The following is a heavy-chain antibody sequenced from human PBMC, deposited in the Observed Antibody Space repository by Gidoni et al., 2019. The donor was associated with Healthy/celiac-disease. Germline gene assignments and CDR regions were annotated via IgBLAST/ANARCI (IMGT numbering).Heavy chain of an antibody. CDR1: GFTFSSLA. D-gene: IGHD3-22*01. V-gene: IGHV3-30*01. CDR3: ARERGKYYDSSGYGWFDP. J-gene: IGHJ5*02. CDR2: ISYDGSSR. Sequence: QVQLVASGVGVVQTGRSRCLSCAAAGFTFSSLARHWGIQAPGKWLEWVAGISYDGSSRCYADSVKGRFTISIDNSKNTLYLQMNSLRAEDTAVYYCARERGKYYDSSGYGWFDPWGQGTLVTVSS.